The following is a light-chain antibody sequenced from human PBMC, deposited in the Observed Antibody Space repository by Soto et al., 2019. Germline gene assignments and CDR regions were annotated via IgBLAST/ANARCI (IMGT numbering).Light chain of an antibody. CDR3: QHYNSYSEA. CDR1: QSISTY. CDR2: AVS. J-gene: IGKJ1*01. V-gene: IGKV1-39*01. Sequence: IQITHSPSSLSLSVGERVTITFRASQSISTYLNWYQHKPGKAPKVLIYAVSSLQSGVPSRFSGSGSGTEFTLTISSLQPDDFATYYCQHYNSYSEAFGQGTKVDIK.